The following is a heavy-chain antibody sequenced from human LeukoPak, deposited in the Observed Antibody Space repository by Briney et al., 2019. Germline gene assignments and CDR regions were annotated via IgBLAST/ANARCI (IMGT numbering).Heavy chain of an antibody. D-gene: IGHD3-10*01. CDR1: GGSFSGYY. V-gene: IGHV4-34*01. J-gene: IGHJ5*02. CDR2: INHSGST. CDR3: ASRRITMVRGVNWFDP. Sequence: PSETLSLTCAVYGGSFSGYYWSWIRQPPGKGLECIGEINHSGSTNYNPSLKSRVTISVDTSKNQFSLKLSSVTAADTAVYYCASRRITMVRGVNWFDPWGQGTLVTVSS.